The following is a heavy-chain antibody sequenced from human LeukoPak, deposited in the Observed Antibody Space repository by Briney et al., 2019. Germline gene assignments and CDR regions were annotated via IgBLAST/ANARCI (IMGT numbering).Heavy chain of an antibody. CDR1: GYSISSHYC. D-gene: IGHD1-1*01. Sequence: SETLSLTCSVSGYSISSHYCWGWIRQPPGKGLEWIGYIYYSGSTYYNLSLKNRVTVSVDRSQNQFSLKLSSVTAADTAVYYCARRSPGSGYFDYWGLGTLVTVSS. CDR2: IYYSGST. J-gene: IGHJ4*02. CDR3: ARRSPGSGYFDY. V-gene: IGHV4-28*01.